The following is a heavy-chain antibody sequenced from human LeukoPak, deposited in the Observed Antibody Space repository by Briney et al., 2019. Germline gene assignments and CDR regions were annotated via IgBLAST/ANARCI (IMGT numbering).Heavy chain of an antibody. D-gene: IGHD1-1*01. Sequence: KSSETLSLTCTVSGGSISSGGYYWSWIRQHPGKGLEWIGYIYYSGITYYDPSLKSRVTMSVDTSKNQFSLKLNSVTAADTAVYYCARGRGYNANNWFGPWGQGTLVTVSS. J-gene: IGHJ5*02. CDR3: ARGRGYNANNWFGP. V-gene: IGHV4-31*03. CDR1: GGSISSGGYY. CDR2: IYYSGIT.